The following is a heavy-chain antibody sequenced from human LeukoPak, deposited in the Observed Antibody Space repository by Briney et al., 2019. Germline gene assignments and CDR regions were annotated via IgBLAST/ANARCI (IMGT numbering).Heavy chain of an antibody. CDR2: FDPEDGET. D-gene: IGHD6-19*01. CDR3: ARFAVHRRLAVAGQFGLDY. J-gene: IGHJ4*02. V-gene: IGHV1-24*01. Sequence: ASVKVSCKVSGYTLTELSMHWVRQAPGKGLEWMGGFDPEDGETIYAQKFQGRVTMTGDTSTSTVYMELSSLRSGDTAVYYCARFAVHRRLAVAGQFGLDYWGQGTLVTVSS. CDR1: GYTLTELS.